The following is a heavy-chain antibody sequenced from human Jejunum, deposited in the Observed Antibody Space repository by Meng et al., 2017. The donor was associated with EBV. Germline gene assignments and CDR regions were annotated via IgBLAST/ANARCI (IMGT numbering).Heavy chain of an antibody. Sequence: VQSEPELKKSGASMKVCCNASGYSFTTYFLRWVRQAARQWIEWMGIINTRGGTTTYAQGFQGRVTMSRDTSTGTVYMDLSGLTSEDTAMYYCARTFGDYDAFDYWGQGTLVTVSS. V-gene: IGHV1-46*01. D-gene: IGHD4-17*01. CDR3: ARTFGDYDAFDY. CDR1: GYSFTTYF. CDR2: INTRGGTT. J-gene: IGHJ4*02.